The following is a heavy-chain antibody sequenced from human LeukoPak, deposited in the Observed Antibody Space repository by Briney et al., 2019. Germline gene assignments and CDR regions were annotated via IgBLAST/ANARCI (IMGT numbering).Heavy chain of an antibody. V-gene: IGHV3-30*04. Sequence: GRSLRLSCAASGFTFSNYAMHWVRQAPGKGLEWVAVIFYDGSIQYYADSVRGRFTISRGNSKNTLYLQMNSLRGEDTAVYYCARAITGQLPNFDSWGQGTLVTVSS. CDR1: GFTFSNYA. CDR3: ARAITGQLPNFDS. D-gene: IGHD1-20*01. CDR2: IFYDGSIQ. J-gene: IGHJ4*02.